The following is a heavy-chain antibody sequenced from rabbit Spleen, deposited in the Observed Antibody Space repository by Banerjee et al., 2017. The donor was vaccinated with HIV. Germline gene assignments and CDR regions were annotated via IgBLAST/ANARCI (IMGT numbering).Heavy chain of an antibody. CDR3: ARNGGGGWGSDRLNL. CDR2: IYAGSTGTI. CDR1: GFSFSTTHW. J-gene: IGHJ5*01. Sequence: QSLEESGGDLVKPGASLTLTCTASGFSFSTTHWIYWVRQAPGKGLEWIGTIYAGSTGTIDYASWAKGRFTISKTSSTTVTLQMTSLTAADTATYFCARNGGGGWGSDRLNLWGPGPLVTVS. D-gene: IGHD4-1*01. V-gene: IGHV1S40*01.